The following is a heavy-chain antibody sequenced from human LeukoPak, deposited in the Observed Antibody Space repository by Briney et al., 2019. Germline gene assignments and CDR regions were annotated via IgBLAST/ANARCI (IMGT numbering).Heavy chain of an antibody. D-gene: IGHD4-17*01. V-gene: IGHV3-7*01. CDR3: ARGPDYGDRLDFFDY. Sequence: GGSLRLSCAASAFTFSRHWMGWVRQAPGKGPEWVASIKQDGSQYYVDSVKGRFIISRDNAKNSLYLQMNSLRAEDTAVYSCARGPDYGDRLDFFDYWGQGTPVTVSS. CDR1: AFTFSRHW. J-gene: IGHJ4*02. CDR2: IKQDGSQ.